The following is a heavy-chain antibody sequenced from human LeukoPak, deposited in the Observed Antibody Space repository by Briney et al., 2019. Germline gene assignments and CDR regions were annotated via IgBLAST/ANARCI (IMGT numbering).Heavy chain of an antibody. CDR2: ISAYNGNT. CDR3: ARVVDCGGDCYYFDY. Sequence: GASVKVSCKASGYTFTSYGISWVRQAPGQGLEWMGWISAYNGNTNYAQKLQGRVTMTTDTSTSTAYMELRSLRSDDTAVYYCARVVDCGGDCYYFDYWGQGTLVTVSS. V-gene: IGHV1-18*01. CDR1: GYTFTSYG. J-gene: IGHJ4*02. D-gene: IGHD2-21*01.